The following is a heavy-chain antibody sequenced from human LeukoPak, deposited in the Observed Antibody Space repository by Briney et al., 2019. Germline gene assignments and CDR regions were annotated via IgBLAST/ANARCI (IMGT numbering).Heavy chain of an antibody. V-gene: IGHV1-46*03. J-gene: IGHJ4*02. CDR2: INPSGGST. CDR3: AREYSGYGSDY. CDR1: GYTFTSYY. D-gene: IGHD5-12*01. Sequence: ASVKVSCKASGYTFTSYYMHWVRQAPGQGLEWTGIINPSGGSTSYAQKFQGRVTMTRGTSTSTVYMELSSLRSEDTAVYYCAREYSGYGSDYWGQGTLVTVSS.